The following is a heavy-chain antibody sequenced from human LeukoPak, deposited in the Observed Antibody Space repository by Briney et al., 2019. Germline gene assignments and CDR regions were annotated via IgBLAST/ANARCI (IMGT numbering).Heavy chain of an antibody. Sequence: GGSLRLXCAASGFTFGAHWMHWVRRTPGKGLVWVSRINSDGRTTAYADSVKGRFTISRDNSKNTLFLEINNLRAEDTAVYYCVAGQNYRFDYWGQGTLVTVSS. J-gene: IGHJ4*02. CDR2: INSDGRTT. D-gene: IGHD1-7*01. CDR3: VAGQNYRFDY. CDR1: GFTFGAHW. V-gene: IGHV3-74*01.